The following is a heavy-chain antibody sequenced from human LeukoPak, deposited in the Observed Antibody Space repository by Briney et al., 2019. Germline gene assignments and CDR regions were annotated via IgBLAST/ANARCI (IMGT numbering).Heavy chain of an antibody. CDR3: ATEVPREQTLFDY. CDR1: GYTFTSYY. V-gene: IGHV1-46*01. J-gene: IGHJ4*02. D-gene: IGHD1/OR15-1a*01. CDR2: INPSGGST. Sequence: ASVKVSCKASGYTFTSYYMHWVRQAPGQGLEWMGIINPSGGSTSYAQKFQGRVTMTEDTSTDTAYMELSSLRSEDTAVYYCATEVPREQTLFDYWGQGTLVTVSS.